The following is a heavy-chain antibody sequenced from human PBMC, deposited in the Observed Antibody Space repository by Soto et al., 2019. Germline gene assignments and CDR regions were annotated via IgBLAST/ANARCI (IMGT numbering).Heavy chain of an antibody. CDR3: AKGRPPGVDY. V-gene: IGHV3-53*01. CDR1: GFNLSSYY. J-gene: IGHJ4*02. Sequence: EVQLVESGGGLIQPGGSLRLSCAASGFNLSSYYMSWVRQAPGEGLEWVSVMYSGGTTYYADSVKGRFIISRDNSKNTLYLQMNSLRAEDTAVYYCAKGRPPGVDYWGQGTLFTVSS. CDR2: MYSGGTT.